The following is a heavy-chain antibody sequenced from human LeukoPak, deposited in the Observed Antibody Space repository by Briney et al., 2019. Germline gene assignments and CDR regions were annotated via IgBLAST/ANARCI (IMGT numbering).Heavy chain of an antibody. CDR2: ISGSGGST. J-gene: IGHJ4*02. CDR3: AKDQMASSGLSDYFDY. Sequence: GGSLRLSCAASGFTFSSYSMNWVRQAPGKGLEWVSAISGSGGSTYYADSVKGRFTISRDNSKNTLYLQMNSLRAEDTAVYYCAKDQMASSGLSDYFDYWGQGTLVTVSS. V-gene: IGHV3-23*01. CDR1: GFTFSSYS. D-gene: IGHD6-19*01.